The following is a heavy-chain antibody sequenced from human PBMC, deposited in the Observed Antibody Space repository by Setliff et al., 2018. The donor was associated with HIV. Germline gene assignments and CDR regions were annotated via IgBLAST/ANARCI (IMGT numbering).Heavy chain of an antibody. Sequence: GGSLRLSCTTSGFTFGSYGMHWVRQAPGKGLEWVANIWYDGSEKYYADSVKGRFTISRDNSKNTVYLQMNSLRAEDTAVYYCAKTSNTGYLFCSDYWGQGTLVTVSS. CDR1: GFTFGSYG. D-gene: IGHD3-9*01. V-gene: IGHV3-33*06. CDR3: AKTSNTGYLFCSDY. J-gene: IGHJ4*02. CDR2: IWYDGSEK.